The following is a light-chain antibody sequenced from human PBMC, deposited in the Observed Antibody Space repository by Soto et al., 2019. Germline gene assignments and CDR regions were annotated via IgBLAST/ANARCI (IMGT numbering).Light chain of an antibody. J-gene: IGKJ5*01. CDR1: KIFGGL. Sequence: FVLQNSQATRSLSPGERATLSSRPSKIFGGLLAWYQQKPGQAPRLLIYDAYNRATGIPPRFSGSGSGTDFTLTISSLEPEDSAVYYCQQRHMWPITFGQGTRLEIK. V-gene: IGKV3-11*01. CDR3: QQRHMWPIT. CDR2: DAY.